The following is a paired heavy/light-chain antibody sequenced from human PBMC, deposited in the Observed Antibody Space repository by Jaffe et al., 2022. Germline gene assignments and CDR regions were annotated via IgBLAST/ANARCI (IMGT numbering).Light chain of an antibody. CDR1: RDIGTS. CDR2: YAS. CDR3: HQTSSIPYT. Sequence: EVVLTQSPDFQSVTPKEKVTITCRASRDIGTSLHWYQQKPHQSPKLLIRYASQPFSGVPSKFSGSASGTDFTLTIDNLEAEDAAAYFCHQTSSIPYTFGQGTKLEIK. V-gene: IGKV6-21*01. J-gene: IGKJ2*01.
Heavy chain of an antibody. CDR3: ARDAHGWSAQ. J-gene: IGHJ5*02. CDR1: GFSVSDFY. CDR2: VYANGET. V-gene: IGHV3-53*02. Sequence: VQVVETGGGLIQPGGSLRLSCAASGFSVSDFYMSWVRQAPGKGLDWVSIVYANGETHYSDSVRGRFTITRDNSKNEVFLQMTGLRADDTAVYYCARDAHGWSAQWGQGTRVTVSS.